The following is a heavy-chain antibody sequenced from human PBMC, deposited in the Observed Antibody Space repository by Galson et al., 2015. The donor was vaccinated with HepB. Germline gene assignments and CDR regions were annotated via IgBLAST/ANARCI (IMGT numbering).Heavy chain of an antibody. CDR1: GFTISTYW. CDR3: ARDRNLYYYNSGGFLS. J-gene: IGHJ4*02. CDR2: INSDASST. D-gene: IGHD3-22*01. V-gene: IGHV3-74*01. Sequence: SCAASGFTISTYWMHWVRQAQGTGLVWVSRINSDASSTDYADSVRGRFTISRDNAKNTLYLQMNSLRAEDTAVYYCARDRNLYYYNSGGFLSWGRGTLVTVSS.